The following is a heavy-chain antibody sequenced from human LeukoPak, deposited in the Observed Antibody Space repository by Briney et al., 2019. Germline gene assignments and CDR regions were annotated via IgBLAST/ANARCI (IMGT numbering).Heavy chain of an antibody. D-gene: IGHD6-13*01. CDR2: VSGGGGST. J-gene: IGHJ4*02. Sequence: GGSLRLSCAASGFTFDDYTMHWVRQAPGKGLEWVSSVSGGGGSTYHADSVKGRFTISRDNSKTTLYLQMNSLRAEDTAVYYCAKVFYPAAGTGRVDFPFDYWGQGTLVTVSS. V-gene: IGHV3-23*01. CDR3: AKVFYPAAGTGRVDFPFDY. CDR1: GFTFDDYT.